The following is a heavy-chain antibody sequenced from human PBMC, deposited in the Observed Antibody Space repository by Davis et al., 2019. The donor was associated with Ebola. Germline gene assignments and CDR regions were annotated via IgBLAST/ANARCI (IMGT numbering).Heavy chain of an antibody. CDR2: IKQDGSEK. Sequence: GESLKISCAASGFTFSSYWMSWVRQAPGKGLEWVANIKQDGSEKYYVDSVKGRFTISRDNAKNSLYLQMNSLRAEDTAVYYCARSPKLEMATIYYYYYGMDVWGKGTTVTVSS. CDR3: ARSPKLEMATIYYYYYGMDV. J-gene: IGHJ6*04. V-gene: IGHV3-7*03. CDR1: GFTFSSYW. D-gene: IGHD5-24*01.